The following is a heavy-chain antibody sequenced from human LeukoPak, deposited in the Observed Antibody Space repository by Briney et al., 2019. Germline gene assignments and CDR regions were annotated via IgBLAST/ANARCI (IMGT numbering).Heavy chain of an antibody. CDR3: ARVGAGSTFGYADY. D-gene: IGHD3-16*01. CDR2: IYFGGGT. V-gene: IGHV3-53*01. J-gene: IGHJ4*02. CDR1: GFTVSSNS. Sequence: GGSLSLSCAASGFTVSSNSMSWVRQAPGKGLEWVSVIYFGGGTYYADSVKGRFTSSRDYSNNTVNLQMHSLRAEDTAVYYCARVGAGSTFGYADYWGQGTLVTVSS.